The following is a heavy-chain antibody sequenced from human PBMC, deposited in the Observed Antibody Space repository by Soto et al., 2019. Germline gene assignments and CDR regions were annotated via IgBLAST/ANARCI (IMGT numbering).Heavy chain of an antibody. CDR1: GGSISSYY. D-gene: IGHD2-15*01. V-gene: IGHV4-59*08. J-gene: IGHJ4*02. CDR3: AGAAPRYCSASSCYSWRDY. Sequence: SETLSLTCSVSGGSISSYYWSWIRQPPGKGLEWIGYIYYSGSTNYNPSLKSRVTISVDTSKNQFSLKLSSVTAADTAVYYCAGAAPRYCSASSCYSWRDYWGQGTLVTVSS. CDR2: IYYSGST.